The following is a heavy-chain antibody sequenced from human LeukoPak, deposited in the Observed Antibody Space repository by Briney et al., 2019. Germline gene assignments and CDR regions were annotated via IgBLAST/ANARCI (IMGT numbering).Heavy chain of an antibody. J-gene: IGHJ5*02. D-gene: IGHD2-21*02. CDR3: ARAHRLTFNWFDP. Sequence: SETLSLTCTVSGGSISSYYWSWIRQPPGKGLEWIGYIYYSGSTNYNPSLKSRVTISVDTSKNQFSLKLSSVTAADTAVYYCARAHRLTFNWFDPWGQGTLVTVSS. V-gene: IGHV4-59*12. CDR1: GGSISSYY. CDR2: IYYSGST.